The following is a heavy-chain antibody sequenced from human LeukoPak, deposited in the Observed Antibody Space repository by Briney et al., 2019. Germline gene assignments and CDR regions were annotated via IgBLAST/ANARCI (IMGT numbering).Heavy chain of an antibody. D-gene: IGHD3-3*01. V-gene: IGHV4-39*07. CDR3: ARAEPQYYDFWSGYYLGAFDY. Sequence: SETLSLTCTVSGGSISSSSYYWGWIRQPPGKGLEWIGSIYYSGSTYYNPSLKSRVTISVDTSKNQFSLKLSSVTAADTAVYYCARAEPQYYDFWSGYYLGAFDYWGQGTLVTVSS. J-gene: IGHJ4*02. CDR2: IYYSGST. CDR1: GGSISSSSYY.